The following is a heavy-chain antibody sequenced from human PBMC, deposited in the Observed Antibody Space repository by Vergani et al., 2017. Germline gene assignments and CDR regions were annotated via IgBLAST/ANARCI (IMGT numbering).Heavy chain of an antibody. CDR2: ISGSGGST. D-gene: IGHD6-19*01. Sequence: VQLVESGGGVVQPGRSLRLSCAASGFTFSSYAMSWVRQAPGKGLEWVSAISGSGGSTYYADSVKGRFTITRDNSKNTLYLQMNSLRAEDTAVYYCAKTIAVAGNNWFDPWGQGTLVTVSS. V-gene: IGHV3-23*04. J-gene: IGHJ5*02. CDR1: GFTFSSYA. CDR3: AKTIAVAGNNWFDP.